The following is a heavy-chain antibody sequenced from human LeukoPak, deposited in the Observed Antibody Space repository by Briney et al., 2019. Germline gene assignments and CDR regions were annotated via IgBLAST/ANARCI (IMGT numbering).Heavy chain of an antibody. Sequence: GGSLRLSCAASGFSLSKYWMSWVRQAPEKGLEWVANINQDVSEKYYVDSVKGRFTISRDNAKKSVFLQMNSLRVEDTAVYYCAKEVFTGSGAAFDIWGPGTMVTVSS. CDR2: INQDVSEK. V-gene: IGHV3-7*01. J-gene: IGHJ3*02. D-gene: IGHD3-10*01. CDR3: AKEVFTGSGAAFDI. CDR1: GFSLSKYW.